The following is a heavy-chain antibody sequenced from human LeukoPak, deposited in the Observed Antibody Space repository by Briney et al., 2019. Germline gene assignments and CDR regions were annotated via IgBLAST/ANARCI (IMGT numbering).Heavy chain of an antibody. CDR3: ARGPLHVALSSGYLKWLDP. V-gene: IGHV1-69*05. CDR2: IIPIFGTA. J-gene: IGHJ5*02. CDR1: GGSFRIST. D-gene: IGHD3-22*01. Sequence: SVKVSCKASGGSFRISTFAWVRQAPGRGLEWMGGIIPIFGTANYALEFQGRATITTDESTSTVYMELSSLISEDTAMYYCARGPLHVALSSGYLKWLDPWGQGSLVTVSS.